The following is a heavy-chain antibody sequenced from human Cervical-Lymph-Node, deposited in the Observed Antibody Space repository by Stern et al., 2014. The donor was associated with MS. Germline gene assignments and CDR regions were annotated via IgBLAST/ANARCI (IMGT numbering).Heavy chain of an antibody. CDR3: AREGDTTVTTGKNFYHGLDV. D-gene: IGHD4-17*01. V-gene: IGHV1-18*01. J-gene: IGHJ6*02. Sequence: QDQLVQSGGEVKKPGASVKVSCKVSGYTFTSYGINWVRQAPGQGLEWMGWVSTYDGHQASAANFPCILNMTTDPSTRTAYMELRSLTSDDSAVYYCAREGDTTVTTGKNFYHGLDVWGQGTTVTVSS. CDR1: GYTFTSYG. CDR2: VSTYDGHQ.